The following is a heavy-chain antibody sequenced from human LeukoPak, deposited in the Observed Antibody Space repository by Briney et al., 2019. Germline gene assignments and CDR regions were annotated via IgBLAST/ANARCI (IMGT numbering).Heavy chain of an antibody. CDR1: GGSISSYY. Sequence: SEALSLTCTVSGGSISSYYWSWIRQPPGKGLEWIGYISYSGSTNYNPSLKGRVTIPVDTSKKHFSLKLNSVTAADTAVYYCARGEPYYYGSGTLVDYFDYWGEGTLVTVSS. CDR3: ARGEPYYYGSGTLVDYFDY. V-gene: IGHV4-59*01. D-gene: IGHD3-10*01. CDR2: ISYSGST. J-gene: IGHJ4*02.